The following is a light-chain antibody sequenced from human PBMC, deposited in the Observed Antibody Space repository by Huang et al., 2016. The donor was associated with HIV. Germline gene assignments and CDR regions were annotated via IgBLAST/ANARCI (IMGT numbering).Light chain of an antibody. J-gene: IGKJ3*01. V-gene: IGKV4-1*01. CDR1: HSLLNSPNRKNY. CDR3: QQYFFSPMT. CDR2: WES. Sequence: DIVMTPSPDFLAVSLGARATISGTSSHSLLNSPNRKNYLAWYKQNPGQPPKLLIYWESVRESGFPDRFIGSWSGTDFTLTITSLQAEDVAVYFCQQYFFSPMTFGPGTKVDI.